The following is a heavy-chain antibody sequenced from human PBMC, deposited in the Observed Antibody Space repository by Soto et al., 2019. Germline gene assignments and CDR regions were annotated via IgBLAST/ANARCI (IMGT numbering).Heavy chain of an antibody. V-gene: IGHV1-69*13. CDR1: LGTFSIYA. CDR3: ARDPGGYCSGGSCYIGAWFDP. Sequence: VKVSFKASLGTFSIYAISLVRQAPLQGLEWMGGIIPIFGTANYAQKFQGRVTITADESTSTAYMELSSLRSEDTAVYYCARDPGGYCSGGSCYIGAWFDPWGQGTLVTVSS. D-gene: IGHD2-15*01. CDR2: IIPIFGTA. J-gene: IGHJ5*02.